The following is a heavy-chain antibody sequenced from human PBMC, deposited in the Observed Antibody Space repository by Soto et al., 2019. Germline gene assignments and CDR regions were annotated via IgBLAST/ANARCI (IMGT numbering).Heavy chain of an antibody. V-gene: IGHV2-5*02. D-gene: IGHD3-10*01. Sequence: QITLKESGPTLVKPTQTLTLTCSFSGFSLTTVGVGVGWIRQPPGKALEWLALIFWDDDKYYSPSLKSRLTITKDTSKNHVVLTMANMDPADPATYYCAHRPSGFGELLSRPFDHWGQGALVTVSS. J-gene: IGHJ4*02. CDR1: GFSLTTVGVG. CDR3: AHRPSGFGELLSRPFDH. CDR2: IFWDDDK.